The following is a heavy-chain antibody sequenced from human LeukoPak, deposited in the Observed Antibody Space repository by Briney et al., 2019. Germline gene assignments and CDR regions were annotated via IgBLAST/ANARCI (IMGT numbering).Heavy chain of an antibody. V-gene: IGHV3-23*01. CDR2: ITSSGGST. D-gene: IGHD6-19*01. Sequence: GSLRLSCAASGFTFSTYAMSWVRQAPGKGLEWVSGITSSGGSTSYADSVKGRFTISRDNSKNTLYLQMNSLRAEDTALYYCAKDLHEQWLVSADAFDIWGLGTMVTVSS. CDR1: GFTFSTYA. J-gene: IGHJ3*02. CDR3: AKDLHEQWLVSADAFDI.